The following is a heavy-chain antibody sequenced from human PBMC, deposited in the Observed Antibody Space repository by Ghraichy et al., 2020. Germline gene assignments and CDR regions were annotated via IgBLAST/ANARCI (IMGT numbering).Heavy chain of an antibody. V-gene: IGHV1-2*02. J-gene: IGHJ6*02. D-gene: IGHD1-26*01. CDR3: ARVAIVGAVSGMDV. Sequence: ASVKVSCKASGYIFTDYYMHWVRQAPGQGLEWMGWINPNTGGTTYAQKFQGRVTMSRDTSTSTAYMELSRLKSDDTAVYYCARVAIVGAVSGMDVWGQGTTVTVSS. CDR1: GYIFTDYY. CDR2: INPNTGGT.